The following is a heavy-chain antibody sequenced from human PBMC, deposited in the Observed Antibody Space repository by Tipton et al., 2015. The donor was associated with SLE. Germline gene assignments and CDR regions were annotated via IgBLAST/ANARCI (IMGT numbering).Heavy chain of an antibody. D-gene: IGHD6-13*01. J-gene: IGHJ3*02. CDR1: GFDFSTYA. Sequence: SLRLSCADSGFDFSTYAMIWVRQTPGKGLEWVEGISGSGGNADYADSVRGRFTISRDNAKNSLYLPMNSLRAEDTAVYFCARGFGSSWNPDAFDIWGQGTMVTVSS. V-gene: IGHV3-23*01. CDR2: ISGSGGNA. CDR3: ARGFGSSWNPDAFDI.